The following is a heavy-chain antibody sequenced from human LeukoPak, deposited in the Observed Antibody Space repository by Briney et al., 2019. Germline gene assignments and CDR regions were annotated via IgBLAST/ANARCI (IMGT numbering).Heavy chain of an antibody. V-gene: IGHV3-30*18. J-gene: IGHJ4*02. CDR2: ISFDGRQK. CDR3: ANALDDWGGG. D-gene: IGHD2-21*01. CDR1: GFIFSRHG. Sequence: QSGGSLRLSCVASGFIFSRHGIHWVRQAPGKGLEWVAVISFDGRQKYYADSGKGRFTISRDNSKNTLYLQMNSLRPEDTAMYYCANALDDWGGGWGQGTLVTVSS.